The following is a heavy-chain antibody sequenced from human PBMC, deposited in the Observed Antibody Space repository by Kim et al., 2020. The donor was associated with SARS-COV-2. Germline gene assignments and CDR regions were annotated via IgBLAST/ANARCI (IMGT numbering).Heavy chain of an antibody. CDR1: GFTFSSYA. CDR3: AKDEDDMIVVVIPAFDI. CDR2: ISGSGGST. J-gene: IGHJ3*02. V-gene: IGHV3-23*01. Sequence: GGSLRLSCAASGFTFSSYAMSWVRQAPGKGLEWVSAISGSGGSTYYADSVKGRFTISRDNSKNTLYLQMNSLRAEDTAVYYCAKDEDDMIVVVIPAFDIWGQGTMVTVSS. D-gene: IGHD3-22*01.